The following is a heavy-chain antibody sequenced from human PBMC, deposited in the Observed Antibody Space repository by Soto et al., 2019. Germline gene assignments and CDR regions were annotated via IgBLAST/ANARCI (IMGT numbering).Heavy chain of an antibody. CDR1: GFTFSSYG. D-gene: IGHD3-16*01. V-gene: IGHV3-30*18. CDR2: ISYDGSNK. Sequence: QVQLVESGGGVVQPGRSLRLSCAASGFTFSSYGMHWVRQAPGKGLEWVAVISYDGSNKYYADSVKGRFTISRDNSKNTLYLQMNSLRAEDTAVYYCAKDQELVHDYIWGSLPDYWGQGTLVTVSS. J-gene: IGHJ4*02. CDR3: AKDQELVHDYIWGSLPDY.